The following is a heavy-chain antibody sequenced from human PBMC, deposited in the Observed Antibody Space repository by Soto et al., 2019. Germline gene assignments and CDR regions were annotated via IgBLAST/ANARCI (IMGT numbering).Heavy chain of an antibody. V-gene: IGHV1-2*04. D-gene: IGHD5-12*01. CDR1: GYTFTGYY. CDR2: INPNSGGT. CDR3: ARDLDPVNIGATTYYYYYGMDV. J-gene: IGHJ6*02. Sequence: ASVKVSCKASGYTFTGYYMHWVRQAPGQGLEWMGWINPNSGGTNYAQKFQGWVTMTRDTSISTAYMELSRLRSDDTAVYYCARDLDPVNIGATTYYYYYGMDVWGQGTTVTVSS.